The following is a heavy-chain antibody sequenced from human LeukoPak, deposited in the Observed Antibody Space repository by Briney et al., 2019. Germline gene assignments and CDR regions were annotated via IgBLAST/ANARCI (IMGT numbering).Heavy chain of an antibody. CDR2: IYYSGST. J-gene: IGHJ5*02. V-gene: IGHV4-59*08. Sequence: SQTLSLTCTVSGGSISSYYWSWIRQPPGKGLEWIGYIYYSGSTNYNPSLKSRVTISVDTSKNQFSLKLSSVTAADTAVYYCARHGLKNWFDPWGQGTLVTVSS. CDR3: ARHGLKNWFDP. CDR1: GGSISSYY.